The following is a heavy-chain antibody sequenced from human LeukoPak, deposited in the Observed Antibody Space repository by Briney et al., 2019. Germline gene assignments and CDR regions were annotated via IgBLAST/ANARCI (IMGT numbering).Heavy chain of an antibody. V-gene: IGHV3-53*01. J-gene: IGHJ3*02. CDR3: ARDPHYYDRSGSGDAFDI. D-gene: IGHD3-22*01. CDR2: IYCGGIT. Sequence: PGGSLSPSLAAPGFTVSSNYMSWVRQAPGKGLEWVSVIYCGGITDVADAVNGRFTISRDNSKNTLYLQMNSLRAENTAVYYCARDPHYYDRSGSGDAFDIWGQGTMVTVSS. CDR1: GFTVSSNY.